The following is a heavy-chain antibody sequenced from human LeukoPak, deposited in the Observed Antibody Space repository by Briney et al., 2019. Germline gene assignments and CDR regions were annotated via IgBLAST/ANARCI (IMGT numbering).Heavy chain of an antibody. Sequence: PSETLSLTCAVTGGSFSGFYGSWLRQPPGKGLEWIGEINHRERSTYNPPLESRVSISVDTSKNQFSLTLSSVTAADTSVYYCARQLYWDGIDIWGQGTMVIVSS. D-gene: IGHD1-26*01. CDR1: GGSFSGFY. CDR3: ARQLYWDGIDI. CDR2: INHRERS. J-gene: IGHJ3*02. V-gene: IGHV4-34*01.